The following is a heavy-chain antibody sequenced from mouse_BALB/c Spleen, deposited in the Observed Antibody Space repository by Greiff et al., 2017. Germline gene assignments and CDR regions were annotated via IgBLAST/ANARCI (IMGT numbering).Heavy chain of an antibody. CDR1: GYSITSGYS. Sequence: EVNLVESGPDLVKPSQSLSLTCTVTGYSITSGYSWHWIRQFPGNKLEWMGYIHYSGSTNYNPSLKSRISITRDTSKNQFFLQLNSVTTEDTATYYCARKAYYGNGEDAMDYWGQGTSVTVSS. V-gene: IGHV3-1*02. J-gene: IGHJ4*01. D-gene: IGHD2-10*01. CDR3: ARKAYYGNGEDAMDY. CDR2: IHYSGST.